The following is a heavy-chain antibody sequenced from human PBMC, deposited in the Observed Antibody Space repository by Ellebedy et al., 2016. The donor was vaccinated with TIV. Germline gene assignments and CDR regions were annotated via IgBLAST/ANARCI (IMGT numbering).Heavy chain of an antibody. CDR3: VRERLPYQIQGPDWFSP. J-gene: IGHJ5*02. CDR1: GFTFNNYA. V-gene: IGHV3-23*01. Sequence: GESLKISCAASGFTFNNYAMSWVRQAPRKGLEWVSGISGSGGSIYYADSVKGRFTISRDNNRKSLYLEINSLRADDTAVYYCVRERLPYQIQGPDWFSPWGQGTLVTVSS. CDR2: ISGSGGSI. D-gene: IGHD5-18*01.